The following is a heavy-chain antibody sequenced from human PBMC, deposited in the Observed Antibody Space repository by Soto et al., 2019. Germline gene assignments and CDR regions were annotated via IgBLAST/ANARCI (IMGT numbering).Heavy chain of an antibody. D-gene: IGHD1-26*01. J-gene: IGHJ4*02. CDR2: ISGSGGST. V-gene: IGHV3-23*01. Sequence: GGSLRLSCAASGFTFSSYAMNWVRQAPGKGLEWVSVISGSGGSTYYADSVKGRFSISRDSSKNTLYLQMNSLRAEDTAVYYCAKRGSGRYFDYWGQGTLVTVSS. CDR3: AKRGSGRYFDY. CDR1: GFTFSSYA.